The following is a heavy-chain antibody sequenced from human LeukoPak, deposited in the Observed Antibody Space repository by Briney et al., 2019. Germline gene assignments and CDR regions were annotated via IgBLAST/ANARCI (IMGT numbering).Heavy chain of an antibody. CDR3: AREFVSGIAVAGRDAFDI. CDR1: GDSVSSNSAA. D-gene: IGHD6-19*01. V-gene: IGHV6-1*01. Sequence: SQTLSLTCAISGDSVSSNSAAWNWIRQSPWRGLEWLGRTYYRSKWYNDYAVSVKSRITINPDTSKNQFSLQLNSVTPEDTAVYYCAREFVSGIAVAGRDAFDIWGQGTMVTVSS. CDR2: TYYRSKWYN. J-gene: IGHJ3*02.